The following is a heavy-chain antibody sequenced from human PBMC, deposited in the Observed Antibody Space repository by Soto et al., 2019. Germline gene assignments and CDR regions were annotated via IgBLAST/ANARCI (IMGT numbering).Heavy chain of an antibody. J-gene: IGHJ4*02. Sequence: GESLKISCKGSGYSFSTNCIGWVRQMPGKGLEWMGIIYPDDSDTRYSPSFQGQVTISADKSITTAYLQWSSLKASDTATYYCARPKGGSSSPVDCWGQGTVVTASS. CDR2: IYPDDSDT. D-gene: IGHD6-6*01. CDR1: GYSFSTNC. V-gene: IGHV5-51*01. CDR3: ARPKGGSSSPVDC.